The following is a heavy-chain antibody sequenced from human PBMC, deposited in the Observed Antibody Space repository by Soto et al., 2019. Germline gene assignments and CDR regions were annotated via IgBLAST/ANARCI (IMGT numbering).Heavy chain of an antibody. CDR3: ARDLASSPYFDY. Sequence: PSETLSLTCAVSGYSISSGYYWGRIRQPPVKGLEWIGSIYHSGSTYYNPSLKSRVTISVDTSKNQFSLKLSSVTAADTAVYYCARDLASSPYFDYWGQGTMVTVSS. D-gene: IGHD6-6*01. CDR1: GYSISSGYY. CDR2: IYHSGST. J-gene: IGHJ4*02. V-gene: IGHV4-38-2*02.